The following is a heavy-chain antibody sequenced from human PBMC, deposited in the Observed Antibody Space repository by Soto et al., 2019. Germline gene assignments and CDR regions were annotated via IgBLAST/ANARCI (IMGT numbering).Heavy chain of an antibody. CDR3: ARDLYCTNGVCIDY. D-gene: IGHD2-8*01. V-gene: IGHV4-30-2*01. CDR1: GGSISSGGYS. J-gene: IGHJ4*02. Sequence: QLQLQESGSGLVKPSQTLSLTCAVSGGSISSGGYSWRWLRQPPGKGLEWIGYIYHSGSTYYNPSLKSRVTIAVDRSKNQFSLKLCSVPAPDTAVYYCARDLYCTNGVCIDYWLQGTLVTVSS. CDR2: IYHSGST.